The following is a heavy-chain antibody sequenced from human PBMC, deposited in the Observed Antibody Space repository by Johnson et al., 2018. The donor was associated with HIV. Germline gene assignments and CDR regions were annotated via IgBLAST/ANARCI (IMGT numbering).Heavy chain of an antibody. CDR3: ARAHPPIGTICWDAFDV. Sequence: QVQLVESGGGVVQPGRSLRLSCVVSGFTFSSYGMHWVRQAPGKGLEWVAVIWYDGGNKYYADSVKGRFTISRDNSKNTLYLQMNSLRGEDTALYYCARAHPPIGTICWDAFDVWGQGTMVTVSS. CDR1: GFTFSSYG. CDR2: IWYDGGNK. V-gene: IGHV3-33*01. J-gene: IGHJ3*01. D-gene: IGHD2-2*01.